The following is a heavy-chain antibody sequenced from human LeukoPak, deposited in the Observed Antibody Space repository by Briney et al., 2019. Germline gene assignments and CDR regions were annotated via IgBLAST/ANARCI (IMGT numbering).Heavy chain of an antibody. CDR1: GFTFSSYG. J-gene: IGHJ6*03. Sequence: GGSLRLSCAASGFTFSSYGMHWVRQAPGKGLEWVSVIWYDGSNKYYADSVKGRFTIFRDNSKNTLYLQMNSLRAEDTAVYYCAKARRNYYYYMDVWGKGTTVTVSS. V-gene: IGHV3-33*06. CDR2: IWYDGSNK. CDR3: AKARRNYYYYMDV.